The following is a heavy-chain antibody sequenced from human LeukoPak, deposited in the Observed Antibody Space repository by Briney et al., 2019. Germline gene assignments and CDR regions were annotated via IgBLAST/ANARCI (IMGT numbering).Heavy chain of an antibody. CDR1: GGTFSSYA. Sequence: ASVKVSCMASGGTFSSYAISWVRQAPGQGLEWMGWISAYNGNTNYAQKLQGRVTMTTDTSTSTAYMELRSLRSDDTAVYYCAIDSAPSMLYQKTFGYWGQGTLVTVSS. CDR2: ISAYNGNT. CDR3: AIDSAPSMLYQKTFGY. J-gene: IGHJ4*02. V-gene: IGHV1-18*01. D-gene: IGHD2/OR15-2a*01.